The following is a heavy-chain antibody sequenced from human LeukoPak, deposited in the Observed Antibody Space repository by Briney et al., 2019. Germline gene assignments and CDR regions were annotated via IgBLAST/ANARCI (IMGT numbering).Heavy chain of an antibody. V-gene: IGHV3-30*18. D-gene: IGHD6-19*01. CDR3: AKDLMAYSSGNNWFDP. J-gene: IGHJ5*02. CDR1: GFTFSSYG. Sequence: PGRSLRLSCAASGFTFSSYGMHWVRQAPGKGLEWVAVISYDGSNKYYADSVKGRFTISRDNSKNTLYLQMNSLRAEDTAVYYCAKDLMAYSSGNNWFDPWGQGTLVTVSS. CDR2: ISYDGSNK.